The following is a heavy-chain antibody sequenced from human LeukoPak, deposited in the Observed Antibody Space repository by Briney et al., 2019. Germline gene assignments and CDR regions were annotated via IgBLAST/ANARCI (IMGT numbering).Heavy chain of an antibody. CDR3: AKVFGVQYFYYMDV. J-gene: IGHJ6*03. CDR1: GFSFSSYS. D-gene: IGHD3-3*01. Sequence: GGSLRLSCAASGFSFSSYSVNWVRQAPGKGLEWISYIGASSATIYYADSVQGRFTISRDNAKNSLYLQMDNLRAEDTAVYYCAKVFGVQYFYYMDVWGNGATVIVSS. V-gene: IGHV3-48*04. CDR2: IGASSATI.